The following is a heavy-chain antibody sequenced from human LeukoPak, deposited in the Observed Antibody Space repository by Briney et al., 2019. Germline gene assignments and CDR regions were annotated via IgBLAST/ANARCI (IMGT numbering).Heavy chain of an antibody. V-gene: IGHV3-30*14. CDR3: ARDTGY. Sequence: GGSLRLSCAASGFTFSSYAVHWVRQAPGKGLEWVAVISSDGSNKYYADSVKGRFTISRDNSKNTLYLQMNSLRAEDTAVYYCARDTGYWGQGTLVTVSS. CDR2: ISSDGSNK. CDR1: GFTFSSYA. J-gene: IGHJ4*02. D-gene: IGHD2-8*02.